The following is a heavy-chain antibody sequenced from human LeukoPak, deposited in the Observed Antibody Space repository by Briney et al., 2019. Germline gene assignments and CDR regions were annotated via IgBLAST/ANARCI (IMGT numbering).Heavy chain of an antibody. CDR1: GFTVSSNY. V-gene: IGHV3-66*01. CDR3: ARDRDYYYGMDV. Sequence: GGSLRLSCAASGFTVSSNYMSWVRQAPGKGLEWVSVIYSGGSTYYADSVKGRFTISRDNSKNTLYLQMNSLRAEDTAVYYCARDRDYYYGMDVWGQGTTVTVSS. J-gene: IGHJ6*02. D-gene: IGHD3-10*01. CDR2: IYSGGST.